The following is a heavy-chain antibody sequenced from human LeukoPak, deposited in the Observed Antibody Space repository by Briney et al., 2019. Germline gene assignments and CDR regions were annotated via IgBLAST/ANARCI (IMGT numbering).Heavy chain of an antibody. CDR1: GGSISSSNW. D-gene: IGHD1-1*01. J-gene: IGHJ5*02. CDR2: IYHSGST. Sequence: PSETLSLTCAVSGGSISSSNWWSWVRQPPGKGLEWIGEIYHSGSTNYNPSLKSRVTISVDKSKNQFSLKLSSVTAADTAVYYCARESDPHIDTTITWGQGTLVTVSS. V-gene: IGHV4-4*02. CDR3: ARESDPHIDTTIT.